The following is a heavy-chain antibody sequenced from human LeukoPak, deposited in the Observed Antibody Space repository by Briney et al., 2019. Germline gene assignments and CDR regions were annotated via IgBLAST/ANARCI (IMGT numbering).Heavy chain of an antibody. CDR2: INHSGST. D-gene: IGHD3-22*01. CDR3: ARHVQEIIVVRKAFDI. V-gene: IGHV4-34*01. J-gene: IGHJ3*02. Sequence: PSETLSLTCAVYGGSFSGYYWSWIRQPPVKGMEWIGEINHSGSTNYNPSLKSRVTISLDTSKNQFSLKLSSVTAADTAVYYCARHVQEIIVVRKAFDIWGQGTMVTVSS. CDR1: GGSFSGYY.